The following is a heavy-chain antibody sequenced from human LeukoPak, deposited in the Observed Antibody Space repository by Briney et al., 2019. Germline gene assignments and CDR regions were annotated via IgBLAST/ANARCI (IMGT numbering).Heavy chain of an antibody. CDR1: GGTFSSYA. D-gene: IGHD3-9*01. CDR3: ARARDILTGYDQYYFDY. Sequence: ASVKVSCKASGGTFSSYAIGWVRQAPGQGLEWMGGIIPIFGTANYAQKFQGRVTITTDESTSTAYMELSSLRSEDTAVYYCARARDILTGYDQYYFDYWGQGTLVTVSS. CDR2: IIPIFGTA. J-gene: IGHJ4*02. V-gene: IGHV1-69*05.